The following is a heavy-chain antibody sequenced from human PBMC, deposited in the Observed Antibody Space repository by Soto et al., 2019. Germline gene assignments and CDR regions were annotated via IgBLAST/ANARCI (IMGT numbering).Heavy chain of an antibody. J-gene: IGHJ4*02. CDR1: GGSFSGYY. CDR2: IYYSGST. CDR3: ARLSGGYVRDY. Sequence: PSETLSLTCAVYGGSFSGYYWSWIRQPPGKGLEWIGYIYYSGSTNYNPSLKSRVTISVDTSKNQFSLKLSSVTAADTAVYYCARLSGGYVRDYWGQGTLVTVSS. V-gene: IGHV4-59*01. D-gene: IGHD5-12*01.